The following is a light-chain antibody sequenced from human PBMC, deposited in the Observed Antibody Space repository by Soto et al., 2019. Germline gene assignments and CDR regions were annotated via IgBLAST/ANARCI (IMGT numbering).Light chain of an antibody. Sequence: EIVMTQSPATLSVSPGERATLSCRASQSVSGNLACYQQKPGQAPRLLIYGASTRATGIPARFSGSGSGTEFTLTVSSLQSEDFAVYYCQQYNNWLITFGQGTRLEIK. V-gene: IGKV3-15*01. CDR2: GAS. CDR3: QQYNNWLIT. CDR1: QSVSGN. J-gene: IGKJ5*01.